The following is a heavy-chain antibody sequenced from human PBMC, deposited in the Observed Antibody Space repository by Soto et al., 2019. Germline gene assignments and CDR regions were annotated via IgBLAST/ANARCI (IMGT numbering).Heavy chain of an antibody. CDR1: GFTFENYP. J-gene: IGHJ2*01. CDR3: AKPRSNSRYYNWFFDL. D-gene: IGHD3-10*01. Sequence: EVQLVESGGGLVQPGRSLRLSCAASGFTFENYPMHWVRQIPGKGLEWVSGISWNSDNIEYADSVKGRFIISRDNAKNSLYLQMNSLRPEDTALYYCAKPRSNSRYYNWFFDLWGRGTLVTVSS. V-gene: IGHV3-9*01. CDR2: ISWNSDNI.